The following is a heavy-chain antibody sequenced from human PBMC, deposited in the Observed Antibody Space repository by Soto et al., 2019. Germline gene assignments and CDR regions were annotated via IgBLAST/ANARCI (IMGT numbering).Heavy chain of an antibody. CDR3: TRDSIKSKLLPVNWFDA. Sequence: EVKLVESGGGLVQPGRSLKISCAASGFTFDDFAMHWVRLAPGKGLEWVSGMNWNGDSKAYAASVKGRFTISRDNAKNSLYLVMNSLRPVDTAFYYCTRDSIKSKLLPVNWFDAWGQGILVSVSS. D-gene: IGHD3-10*01. J-gene: IGHJ5*02. CDR2: MNWNGDSK. V-gene: IGHV3-9*01. CDR1: GFTFDDFA.